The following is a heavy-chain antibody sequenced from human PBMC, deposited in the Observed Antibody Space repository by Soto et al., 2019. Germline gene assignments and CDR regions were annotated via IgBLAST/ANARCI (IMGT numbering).Heavy chain of an antibody. CDR1: GGSIVSYY. V-gene: IGHV4-59*08. J-gene: IGHJ4*02. CDR3: ARHYYDSSGPFDY. D-gene: IGHD3-22*01. CDR2: IYYSGST. Sequence: PSETLSLTCTVRGGSIVSYYWSWIREPPGKGLEWIGYIYYSGSTNYNPSLKSRVTISVDTSKNQFSLKLSSVTAADTAVYYCARHYYDSSGPFDYWGQGTLVTVSS.